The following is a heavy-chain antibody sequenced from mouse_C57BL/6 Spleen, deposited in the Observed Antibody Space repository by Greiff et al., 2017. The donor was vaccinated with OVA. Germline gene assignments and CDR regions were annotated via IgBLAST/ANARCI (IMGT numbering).Heavy chain of an antibody. Sequence: QVQLQQSGAELVKPGASVKLSCKASGYTFTSYWMHWVKQRPGQGLEWIGMIHPNSGSTNYNEKFKSKATLTVDKSSSTAYMQLSSLTSEDSAVYYCARDYSNPYYAMDYWGQGTSVTVSS. CDR1: GYTFTSYW. CDR2: IHPNSGST. D-gene: IGHD2-5*01. CDR3: ARDYSNPYYAMDY. V-gene: IGHV1-64*01. J-gene: IGHJ4*01.